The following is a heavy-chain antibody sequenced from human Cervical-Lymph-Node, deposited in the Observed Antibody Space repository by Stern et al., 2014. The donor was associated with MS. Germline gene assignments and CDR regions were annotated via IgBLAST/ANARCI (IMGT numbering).Heavy chain of an antibody. CDR1: GYSFTNYW. V-gene: IGHV5-51*01. Sequence: EVQLVQSGAEVKKPGEFLKISCKGSGYSFTNYWIGWVRQMPGKGLEWMGIIYPGPSEARSSPSFKGQVTISADKSISTAYLQWSSLKASDTAMYYCARGSGRDFFDYWGQGTLVTVSS. J-gene: IGHJ4*02. CDR2: IYPGPSEA. D-gene: IGHD3-3*01. CDR3: ARGSGRDFFDY.